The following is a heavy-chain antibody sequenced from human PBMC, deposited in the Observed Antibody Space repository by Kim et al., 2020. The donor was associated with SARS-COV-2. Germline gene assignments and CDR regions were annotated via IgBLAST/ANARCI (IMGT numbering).Heavy chain of an antibody. CDR1: GGTFSSYA. V-gene: IGHV1-69*04. CDR2: IIPILGIA. J-gene: IGHJ4*02. D-gene: IGHD2-15*01. CDR3: ASTSQPMVEGRYFDY. Sequence: SVKVSCKASGGTFSSYAISWVRQAPGQGLEWMGRIIPILGIANYAQKFQGRVTITADKSTSTAYMELSSLRSEDTAVYYCASTSQPMVEGRYFDYWGQGTLVTVSS.